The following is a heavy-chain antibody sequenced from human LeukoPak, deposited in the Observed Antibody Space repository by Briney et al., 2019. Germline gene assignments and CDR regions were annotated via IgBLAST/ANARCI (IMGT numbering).Heavy chain of an antibody. V-gene: IGHV4-38-2*02. CDR3: ARGSGRFHGAFDI. CDR1: GYFISSGYY. D-gene: IGHD3-10*01. J-gene: IGHJ3*02. CDR2: KDHSGST. Sequence: PSETLSLTCTVSGYFISSGYYWGWILPSPGKGLEWIGSKDHSGSTYHNPSIRRLFSLSIDTSNNRFSLRLSSVPAADTAMYYCARGSGRFHGAFDIWGQGTMITVSS.